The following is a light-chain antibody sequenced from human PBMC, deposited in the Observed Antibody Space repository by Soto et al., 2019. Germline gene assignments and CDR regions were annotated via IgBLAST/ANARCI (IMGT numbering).Light chain of an antibody. Sequence: QSALTQPASVSGSDGQSITISCTGTSSDIGGHNFVSWYQQRPSTVPKLMLYEVSNRPSGVSNRFSGSNSGNTASPTISGLQADDEADYYCGSYTISSLYVFGTGTKLTVL. CDR2: EVS. V-gene: IGLV2-14*01. J-gene: IGLJ1*01. CDR3: GSYTISSLYV. CDR1: SSDIGGHNF.